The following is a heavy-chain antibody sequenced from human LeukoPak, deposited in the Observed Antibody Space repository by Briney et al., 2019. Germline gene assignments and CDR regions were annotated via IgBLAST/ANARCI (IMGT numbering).Heavy chain of an antibody. J-gene: IGHJ4*02. V-gene: IGHV4-34*01. CDR2: INHSGST. Sequence: SETLSLTCAVYGGSFSGYYWSWIRQPPGKGLEWIGEINHSGSTNYNPSLKSRVTISVDTSKNQFSLKLSSVTAADTAVYYCARDTYYYGSGSLYFDYWGQGTLVTVSS. D-gene: IGHD3-10*01. CDR1: GGSFSGYY. CDR3: ARDTYYYGSGSLYFDY.